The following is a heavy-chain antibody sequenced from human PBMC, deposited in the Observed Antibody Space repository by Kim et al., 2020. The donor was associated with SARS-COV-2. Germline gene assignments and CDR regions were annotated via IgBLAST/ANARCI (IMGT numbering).Heavy chain of an antibody. D-gene: IGHD6-13*01. V-gene: IGHV5-51*01. CDR3: ARHGGTGYSSSWVDY. Sequence: PSFQGQVTISADKSISTAYLQWSSLKASDTAMYYCARHGGTGYSSSWVDYWGQGTLVTVSS. J-gene: IGHJ4*02.